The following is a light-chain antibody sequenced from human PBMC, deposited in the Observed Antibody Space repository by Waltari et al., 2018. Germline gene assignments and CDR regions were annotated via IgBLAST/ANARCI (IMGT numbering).Light chain of an antibody. CDR2: GPH. CDR1: GSNIGAGYD. CDR3: QSYDSSLSGSV. J-gene: IGLJ7*01. Sequence: QSVLTQPPSVSGAPGQRVTIPCTGSGSNIGAGYDVNWYQQLHGPAPNLPIDGPHTRPSGVPYRFSGSKSGTSASLAIPGLQAEDESDYYCQSYDSSLSGSVFGGGTQLTVL. V-gene: IGLV1-40*01.